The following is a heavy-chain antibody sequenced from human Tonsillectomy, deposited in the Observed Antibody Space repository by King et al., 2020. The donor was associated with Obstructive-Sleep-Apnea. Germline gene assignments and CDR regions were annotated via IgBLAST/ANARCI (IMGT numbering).Heavy chain of an antibody. CDR1: GFTFGGYA. V-gene: IGHV3-49*03. Sequence: VQLVESGGGLVQPGRSLRLSCAASGFTFGGYAMSWFRQAPGKGLEWVGFIRRNAYGATTEYAASVKGRFTISRDDSKSITYLQMNSLKTEDTAVYYCAGGLGYCSGGSCCWPMYNWFDPCGQGTLVTVSS. D-gene: IGHD2-15*01. CDR3: AGGLGYCSGGSCCWPMYNWFDP. J-gene: IGHJ5*02. CDR2: IRRNAYGATT.